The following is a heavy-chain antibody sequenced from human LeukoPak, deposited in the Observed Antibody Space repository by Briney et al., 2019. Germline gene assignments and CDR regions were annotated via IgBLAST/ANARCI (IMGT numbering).Heavy chain of an antibody. V-gene: IGHV4-34*01. Sequence: SETLSLTCAVYGGSITGYYWSWIRQTPGRGLEWVGEIHYTGATSYNPSLRSRATISTDTSKNQFSLRLSSVTAADTAVYYCARGNILTGYCFDFWGQGALVTVSS. CDR3: ARGNILTGYCFDF. CDR2: IHYTGAT. D-gene: IGHD3-9*01. J-gene: IGHJ4*02. CDR1: GGSITGYY.